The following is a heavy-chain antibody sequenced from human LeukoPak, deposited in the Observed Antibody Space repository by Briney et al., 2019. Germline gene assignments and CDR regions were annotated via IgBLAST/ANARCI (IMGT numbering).Heavy chain of an antibody. D-gene: IGHD3-10*01. Sequence: SETLSLTCTVSGGSISSGGYYWSWIRQHPGKGLEWIGYIYYSGSTYYNPSLKSRVTISIDTSKNQFSLRLSSVTAADTAVYYCARVVTMVRGVTYNWFDPWGQGTLVTVSS. CDR2: IYYSGST. J-gene: IGHJ5*02. CDR1: GGSISSGGYY. V-gene: IGHV4-31*03. CDR3: ARVVTMVRGVTYNWFDP.